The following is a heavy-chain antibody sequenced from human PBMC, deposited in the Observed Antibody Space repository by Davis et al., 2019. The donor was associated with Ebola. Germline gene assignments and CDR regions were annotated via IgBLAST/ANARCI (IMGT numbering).Heavy chain of an antibody. Sequence: GESLKISCAASGFTFSTYGMHWVRQAPGKGLEWVAVIWYDVTNKYYGDSVKGRFTISRDNSKNTLYLEMNSLRAEDTAVYYCARAPYCGDDCYSYSFDSWGQGTLVTVSS. CDR2: IWYDVTNK. CDR1: GFTFSTYG. V-gene: IGHV3-33*01. J-gene: IGHJ4*02. D-gene: IGHD2-21*01. CDR3: ARAPYCGDDCYSYSFDS.